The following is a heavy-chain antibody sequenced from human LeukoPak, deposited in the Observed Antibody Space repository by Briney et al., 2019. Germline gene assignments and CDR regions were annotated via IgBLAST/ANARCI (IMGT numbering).Heavy chain of an antibody. D-gene: IGHD6-19*01. CDR3: TRVPYSSGWYGGGYDY. J-gene: IGHJ4*02. V-gene: IGHV3-49*04. Sequence: PGGSLRLSCTASGFTFGDYAMSWVRQAPGKGLEWVGFIRSKAYGGTTEYAASVKGRFTISRDDSKSIAYLQMNSLKTEDTAVYYCTRVPYSSGWYGGGYDYWGQGTLVTVSS. CDR1: GFTFGDYA. CDR2: IRSKAYGGTT.